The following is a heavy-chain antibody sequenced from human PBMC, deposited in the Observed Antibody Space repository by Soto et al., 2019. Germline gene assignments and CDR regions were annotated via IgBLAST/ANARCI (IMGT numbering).Heavy chain of an antibody. D-gene: IGHD3-3*01. J-gene: IGHJ5*02. CDR3: ASLPYYDFWSDNWFDP. CDR1: GGSFSGYY. CDR2: INHSGST. V-gene: IGHV4-34*01. Sequence: SETLYITCAVYGGSFSGYYWSWIRQPPGKGLEWIGEINHSGSTNYNPSLKSRVTISVDTSKNQFSLKLSSVTAADTAVYYCASLPYYDFWSDNWFDPWGQGTLVTVSS.